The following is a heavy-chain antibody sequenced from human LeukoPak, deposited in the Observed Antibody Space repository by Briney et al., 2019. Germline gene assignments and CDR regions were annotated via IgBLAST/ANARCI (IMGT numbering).Heavy chain of an antibody. J-gene: IGHJ6*02. V-gene: IGHV1-2*02. CDR1: GYTFTGYY. CDR3: ARGPSPGMVRGVIITGYYGMDV. Sequence: ASVKVSCKASGYTFTGYYMHWVRQAPGQGLEWMGWINPNSGGTNYAQKFQGRVTMTRDTSISTAYMELSSLRSEDTAVYYCARGPSPGMVRGVIITGYYGMDVWGQGTTVTVS. D-gene: IGHD3-10*01. CDR2: INPNSGGT.